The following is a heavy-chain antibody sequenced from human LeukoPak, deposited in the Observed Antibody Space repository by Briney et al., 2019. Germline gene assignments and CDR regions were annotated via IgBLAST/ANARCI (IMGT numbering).Heavy chain of an antibody. J-gene: IGHJ5*02. D-gene: IGHD3-9*01. Sequence: ASVKVSCKASGYTFTGYYMHWVRQAPGQGLEWMGWINPNSGGTNYAQKFQGRVTMTRDTSISTAYMELSRLRSDDTAVYYCARVRLVNNKGWFDPWGQGTLVTVSS. CDR1: GYTFTGYY. V-gene: IGHV1-2*02. CDR3: ARVRLVNNKGWFDP. CDR2: INPNSGGT.